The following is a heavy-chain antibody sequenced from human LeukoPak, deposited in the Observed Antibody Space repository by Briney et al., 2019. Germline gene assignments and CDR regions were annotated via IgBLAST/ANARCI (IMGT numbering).Heavy chain of an antibody. Sequence: GRSLRLSCAASGLTFSSYAMHWVRQAPGKGLEWVAVISYDGSNKYYADSVKGRFTISRDNSKNTLYLQMNSLRAEDTAVYYCARDREGPGYYYYGMDVWGQGTTVTVSS. CDR3: ARDREGPGYYYYGMDV. V-gene: IGHV3-30-3*01. CDR1: GLTFSSYA. D-gene: IGHD1-26*01. J-gene: IGHJ6*02. CDR2: ISYDGSNK.